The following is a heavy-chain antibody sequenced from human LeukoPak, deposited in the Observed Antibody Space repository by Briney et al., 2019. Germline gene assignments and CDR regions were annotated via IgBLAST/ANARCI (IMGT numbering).Heavy chain of an antibody. CDR1: DVSVRSYY. D-gene: IGHD5-24*01. CDR2: IYYSGTI. CDR3: ARVRDVYVPETDY. J-gene: IGHJ4*02. Sequence: PSETLSLTCSVSDVSVRSYYSSWIRQSPGKGLEWIGHIYYSGTIKYNPSLKSRVTISVDVPKNQFSLNLSSVTAADTAVYYCARVRDVYVPETDYWARGTLVTVSS. V-gene: IGHV4-59*02.